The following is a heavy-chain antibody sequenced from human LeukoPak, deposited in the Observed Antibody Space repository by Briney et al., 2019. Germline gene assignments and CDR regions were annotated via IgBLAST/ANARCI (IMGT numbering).Heavy chain of an antibody. CDR2: IRNDESNK. CDR3: FNYGSGSYLKP. J-gene: IGHJ5*02. CDR1: GFTFSSYA. V-gene: IGHV3-30*02. Sequence: PGRSLTLSCAASGFTFSSYAMHWVRQAPGKGLEWVAFIRNDESNKYYTDSVKGRFTISRDNSKNTLYLQMNSLRVEDTAVYYCFNYGSGSYLKPWGQGTLVTVSS. D-gene: IGHD3-10*01.